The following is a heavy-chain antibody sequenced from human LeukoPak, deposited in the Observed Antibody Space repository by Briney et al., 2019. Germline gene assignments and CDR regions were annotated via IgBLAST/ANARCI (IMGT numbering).Heavy chain of an antibody. V-gene: IGHV3-23*01. D-gene: IGHD1-26*01. Sequence: GGSLRLSCAASGFTFTTYAVNWVRHAPGKGLEWVSGIGGGGTEYYADSVKGRFIISSDNSQNLVHLQMNSLTVEDTAVYYCARAQGALDYWGQGTLVTVSS. CDR2: IGGGGTE. CDR3: ARAQGALDY. J-gene: IGHJ4*02. CDR1: GFTFTTYA.